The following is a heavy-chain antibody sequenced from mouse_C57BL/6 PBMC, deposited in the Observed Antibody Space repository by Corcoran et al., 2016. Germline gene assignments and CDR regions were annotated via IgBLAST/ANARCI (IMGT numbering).Heavy chain of an antibody. Sequence: EVQLQQSGPVLVKPGASVKMSCKASGYTFTDYYMNWVKQSHGKSLEWIGVINPYNGGTSYNQKFKGKATLTVDKSSSTAYMELNSLTSEDSAVYYCARDRTDYFDYWGQGTTLTVSS. J-gene: IGHJ2*01. CDR1: GYTFTDYY. CDR3: ARDRTDYFDY. V-gene: IGHV1-19*01. CDR2: INPYNGGT. D-gene: IGHD1-1*01.